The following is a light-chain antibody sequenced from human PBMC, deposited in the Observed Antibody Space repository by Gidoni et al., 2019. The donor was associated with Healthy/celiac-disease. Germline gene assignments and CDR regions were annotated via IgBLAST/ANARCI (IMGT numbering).Light chain of an antibody. J-gene: IGLJ3*02. CDR2: DVS. V-gene: IGLV2-14*04. Sequence: PALALTSSGTGTSSDLGGYNYVTWYHQHPGKAPKLRIYDVSNRPTGVSTRFSGSKSGNTAALTIAGLHAEEAADYWCSTYTSSTAWVFGGGTKLAVL. CDR1: SSDLGGYNY. CDR3: STYTSSTAWV.